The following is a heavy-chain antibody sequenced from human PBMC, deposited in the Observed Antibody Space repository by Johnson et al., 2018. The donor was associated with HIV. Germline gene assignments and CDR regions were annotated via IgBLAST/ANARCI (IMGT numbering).Heavy chain of an antibody. Sequence: QVQLVESGGGVVQPGRSLRLSCAASGFTFSSYGTHWLRQTPGKGLEWVAVISYDGTKKYYADSVKGRFTISRDNSKNTLYLQMNSLRAEDTAVYYCAKVLWEGDAFDIWGQGTMVTVSS. CDR2: ISYDGTKK. CDR3: AKVLWEGDAFDI. D-gene: IGHD2-2*01. CDR1: GFTFSSYG. J-gene: IGHJ3*02. V-gene: IGHV3-30*18.